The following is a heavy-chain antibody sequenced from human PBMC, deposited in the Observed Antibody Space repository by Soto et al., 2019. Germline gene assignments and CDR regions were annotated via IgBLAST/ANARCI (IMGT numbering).Heavy chain of an antibody. D-gene: IGHD3-22*01. Sequence: DVQLMESGGCLVQPGGSLSLSCAASGFTFSYYWMTWVRQAPGKGPEWVANIGSDGGEEHYVDSVKGRVSVSRDNAKESLYLQMTSLRIEDTAVYYCARDATNLDSSFYYAVFDLWCQGKMVTVSS. V-gene: IGHV3-7*05. CDR1: GFTFSYYW. J-gene: IGHJ3*01. CDR3: ARDATNLDSSFYYAVFDL. CDR2: IGSDGGEE.